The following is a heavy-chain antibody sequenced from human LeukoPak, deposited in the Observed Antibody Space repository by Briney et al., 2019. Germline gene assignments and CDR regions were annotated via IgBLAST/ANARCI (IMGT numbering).Heavy chain of an antibody. J-gene: IGHJ3*02. V-gene: IGHV4-39*01. CDR3: ARHPGITAAGTGFDI. CDR2: IYYSGRT. CDR1: GGSISSSTSY. D-gene: IGHD6-13*01. Sequence: SEFLSLTCTVSGGSISSSTSYWGWIRQPPGKGLEWIGSIYYSGRTYYNPSLKSRLTISVDTSKNQFSLKLSSVTAADTAVYYCARHPGITAAGTGFDIWGQETMDTVSS.